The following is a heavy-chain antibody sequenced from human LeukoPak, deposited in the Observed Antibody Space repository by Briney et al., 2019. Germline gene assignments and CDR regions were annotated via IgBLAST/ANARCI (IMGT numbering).Heavy chain of an antibody. CDR3: AKGSYYDSSGSFYFDY. J-gene: IGHJ4*02. V-gene: IGHV3-23*01. D-gene: IGHD3-22*01. Sequence: PGGSLRLSCAASGFIVSNKYMHWVRQAPGKGLEWVSGISGSGDNTYYADSVKGRFTISRDNSKNTLYVQVNSLGTEDTAAYYCAKGSYYDSSGSFYFDYWGQGTLVTVSS. CDR1: GFIVSNKY. CDR2: ISGSGDNT.